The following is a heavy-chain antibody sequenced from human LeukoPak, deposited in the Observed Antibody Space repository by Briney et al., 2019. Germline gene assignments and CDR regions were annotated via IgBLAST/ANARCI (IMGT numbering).Heavy chain of an antibody. CDR1: GGSISSYY. J-gene: IGHJ6*02. D-gene: IGHD6-13*01. CDR3: ARDRDRAAATHYGMDV. Sequence: SETLSLTCTVSGGSISSYYWSWIRQPPGKGLEWIGYIYYSGSTNYNPSLKSRVTMSVDTSKNQFSLKLSSVTAADTAVYYCARDRDRAAATHYGMDVWGQGTTVTVSS. V-gene: IGHV4-59*01. CDR2: IYYSGST.